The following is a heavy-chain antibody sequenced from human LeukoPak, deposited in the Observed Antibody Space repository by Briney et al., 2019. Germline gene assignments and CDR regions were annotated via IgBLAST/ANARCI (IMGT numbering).Heavy chain of an antibody. J-gene: IGHJ4*02. CDR1: GYTLTNYY. Sequence: ASVKVSCKTSGYTLTNYYIHWVRQAPGQGLEWMGIINPSDGNTTYAQKFQGRVTMTGDMSTSTVYMELSSLRSEDTAVYYCARAYMTATRHFDYWGQGTLVTVSS. CDR2: INPSDGNT. V-gene: IGHV1-46*01. CDR3: ARAYMTATRHFDY. D-gene: IGHD2-21*02.